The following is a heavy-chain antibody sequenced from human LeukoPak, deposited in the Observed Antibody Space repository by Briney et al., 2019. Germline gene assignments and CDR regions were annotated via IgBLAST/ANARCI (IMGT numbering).Heavy chain of an antibody. CDR3: ARAGYGDYYYYYYMDV. Sequence: PSETLSLTCTVSGASISIGYYYWGWLRPPPGKGLEWIGYIYYSGSTYYNPSLKSRVTISVDTSKNQFSLKLSSVTAADTAVYYCARAGYGDYYYYYYMDVWGKGTTVTVSS. CDR2: IYYSGST. CDR1: GASISIGYYY. V-gene: IGHV4-30-4*08. J-gene: IGHJ6*03. D-gene: IGHD5-12*01.